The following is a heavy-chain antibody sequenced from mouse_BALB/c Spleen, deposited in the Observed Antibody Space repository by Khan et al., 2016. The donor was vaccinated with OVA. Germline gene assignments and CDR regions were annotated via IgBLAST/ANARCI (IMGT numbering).Heavy chain of an antibody. CDR1: GYTFSSYW. D-gene: IGHD1-1*01. CDR3: ARGNYYGSSSWFGY. Sequence: QMQLEESGAELMKPGASVKISCKATGYTFSSYWIEWVKQRPGHGLEWIGEILPGSGRNNYNEKFKGKATFTADTSSNTASMPLSNLTSYDSAVYYCARGNYYGSSSWFGYWGQGTLVTVSA. CDR2: ILPGSGRN. V-gene: IGHV1-9*01. J-gene: IGHJ3*01.